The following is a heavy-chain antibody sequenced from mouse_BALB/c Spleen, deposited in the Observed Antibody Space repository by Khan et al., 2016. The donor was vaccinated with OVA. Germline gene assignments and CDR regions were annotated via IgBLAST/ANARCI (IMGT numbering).Heavy chain of an antibody. Sequence: QVQLQQPGAELVKPGTSVKLSCKASGYNFTSYWINWVKLRPGQGLEWIGDIYPGSGSTKYNEKFKSKATLTVDTSSSTAYIQLISLASEDSALYYCARRNYYGTVLFDYWGQGTTRTVSS. V-gene: IGHV1-55*01. J-gene: IGHJ2*01. CDR1: GYNFTSYW. CDR2: IYPGSGST. CDR3: ARRNYYGTVLFDY. D-gene: IGHD1-1*01.